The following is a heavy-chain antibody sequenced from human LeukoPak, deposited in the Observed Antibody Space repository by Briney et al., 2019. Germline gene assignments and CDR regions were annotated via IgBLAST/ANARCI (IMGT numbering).Heavy chain of an antibody. CDR2: INSDGSST. CDR1: GFTFSSYW. Sequence: PGGSLRLSCAASGFTFSSYWMLWVRQAPGKGLVWVSRINSDGSSTSYADSVKGRSTISRDNAKNSLYLQMNSLRVEDTAIYYCARISRGELPTFWGQGTLVIVSS. J-gene: IGHJ4*02. D-gene: IGHD1-7*01. CDR3: ARISRGELPTF. V-gene: IGHV3-74*01.